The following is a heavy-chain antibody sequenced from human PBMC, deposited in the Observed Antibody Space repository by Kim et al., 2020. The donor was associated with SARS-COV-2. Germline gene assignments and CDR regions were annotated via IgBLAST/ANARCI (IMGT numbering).Heavy chain of an antibody. Sequence: GGSLRLSCAASGFTFSCYAMSWVRQAPGKGLEWVSAISSSGGSTYYADSVKGRFTISRDNSKNTLYLQMNSLRAEDTAVYYCASLGGLIAVAGTGDYWGQGTLVTVSS. CDR2: ISSSGGST. CDR1: GFTFSCYA. D-gene: IGHD6-13*01. J-gene: IGHJ4*02. V-gene: IGHV3-23*01. CDR3: ASLGGLIAVAGTGDY.